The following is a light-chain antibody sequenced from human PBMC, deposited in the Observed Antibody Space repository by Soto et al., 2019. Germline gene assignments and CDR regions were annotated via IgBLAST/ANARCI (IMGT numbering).Light chain of an antibody. J-gene: IGKJ2*01. CDR1: QSVSRN. CDR2: GAS. CDR3: QQYNNWPVT. Sequence: IVMTQSPATLSVSPGERATLSCRASQSVSRNLAWYQQKPGQAPRLLIYGASTRATGIPARFSGSGSGTEFNLTISSLQSEDVAVYYCQQYNNWPVTFGQGTKLEIK. V-gene: IGKV3-15*01.